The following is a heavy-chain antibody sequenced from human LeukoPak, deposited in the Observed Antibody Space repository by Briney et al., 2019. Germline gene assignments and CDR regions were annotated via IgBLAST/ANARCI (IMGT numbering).Heavy chain of an antibody. V-gene: IGHV4-30-4*01. CDR2: IYYSGST. J-gene: IGHJ4*02. CDR3: ARGSNYNGIDY. CDR1: GGSISSGDYY. D-gene: IGHD1-26*01. Sequence: PSETLFLTCTVSGGSISSGDYYWSWIRQPPGKGLEWIGYIYYSGSTYYNPSLKSRVTISVDTSKNQFSLKLSSVTAADTAVYYCARGSNYNGIDYWGQGTLVTVSS.